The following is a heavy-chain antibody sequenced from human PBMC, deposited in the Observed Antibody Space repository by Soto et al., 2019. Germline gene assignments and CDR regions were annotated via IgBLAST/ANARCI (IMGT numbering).Heavy chain of an antibody. CDR2: ICYSGST. J-gene: IGHJ4*02. V-gene: IGHV4-30-4*01. CDR1: GGSIRSGDYY. Sequence: QVQLQESGPGLVKPSQTLSLTCTVSGGSIRSGDYYWSWIRQPPGKGLEWIGYICYSGSTYYNPSLESRVTISVDTSRNQFSLKLNSVSAADTAVYFCARGSGYSESSGYSYWGQGTLVTVSS. CDR3: ARGSGYSESSGYSY. D-gene: IGHD3-22*01.